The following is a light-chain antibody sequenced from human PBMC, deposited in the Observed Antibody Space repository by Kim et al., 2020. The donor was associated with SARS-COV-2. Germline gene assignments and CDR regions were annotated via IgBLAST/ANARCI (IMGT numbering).Light chain of an antibody. CDR2: KAS. J-gene: IGKJ2*01. Sequence: SASVGDRVTITCRASQSISSWLAWYQQKPGKAPKLLIYKASNLESGVPSRFSGSGSGTEFTLTISSLQPDDFATYYCQQYHSYPYTFGQGTKLEI. CDR3: QQYHSYPYT. CDR1: QSISSW. V-gene: IGKV1-5*03.